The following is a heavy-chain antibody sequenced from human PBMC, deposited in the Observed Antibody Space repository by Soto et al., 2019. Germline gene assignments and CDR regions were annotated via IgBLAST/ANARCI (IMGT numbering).Heavy chain of an antibody. CDR3: ARTTTAYTCFDL. CDR1: GGTFTNYA. Sequence: QVQLVQSGAEVKKPGSSVKVSCKASGGTFTNYAINWVRQAPGQGLEWMGWIIPISGAVNYAQKFQGRVTITADDSTSTVYMALSSLRAENTAVYYCARTTTAYTCFDLGGQGTRVTVSS. CDR2: IIPISGAV. D-gene: IGHD4-17*01. V-gene: IGHV1-69*01. J-gene: IGHJ5*02.